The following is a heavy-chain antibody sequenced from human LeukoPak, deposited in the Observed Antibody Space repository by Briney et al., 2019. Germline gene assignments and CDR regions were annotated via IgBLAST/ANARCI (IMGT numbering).Heavy chain of an antibody. V-gene: IGHV3-11*01. CDR2: ISSSGSTI. CDR1: GFTFSDYY. CDR3: ASNGAYGSGSYRNWFDP. Sequence: GGSLRLSCAASGFTFSDYYMSWIRQAPGKGLEWVSYISSSGSTIYYADSVKGRFTISRDNAKNSLYLQMNSLRAEDTAVYYCASNGAYGSGSYRNWFDPWGQGTLVTVSS. J-gene: IGHJ5*02. D-gene: IGHD3-10*01.